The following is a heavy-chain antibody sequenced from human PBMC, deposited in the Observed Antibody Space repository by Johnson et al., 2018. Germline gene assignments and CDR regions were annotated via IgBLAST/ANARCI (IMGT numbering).Heavy chain of an antibody. Sequence: VQLVQSGGGLVMPGGSLRLSCAASGFTFSTYSMNWVRQAPGKGLEWVSSITTNSGSYTYYADSVKGRFTISIDIAKNSLYRQMNNLRADDTAGSYYASVWRAGDRDMVTSSDYYYDMDAWGKGPTVTVSS. CDR2: ITTNSGSYT. J-gene: IGHJ6*03. V-gene: IGHV3-21*01. CDR3: ASVWRAGDRDMVTSSDYYYDMDA. CDR1: GFTFSTYS. D-gene: IGHD2-21*02.